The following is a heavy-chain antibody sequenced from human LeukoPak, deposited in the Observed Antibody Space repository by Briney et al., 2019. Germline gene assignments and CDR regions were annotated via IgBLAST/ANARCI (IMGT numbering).Heavy chain of an antibody. CDR2: IDTSGGT. CDR3: LREVGASSPRPLES. D-gene: IGHD1-26*01. V-gene: IGHV4-4*07. Sequence: SETLSLTCIVSGASISDYYWSWIRQPAGKGLEWIGGIDTSGGTNYNPSLKSRLTISVDTSKKQSSLRLTSVPAADTAVFYFLREVGASSPRPLESWGQGTRVTVSS. CDR1: GASISDYY. J-gene: IGHJ4*02.